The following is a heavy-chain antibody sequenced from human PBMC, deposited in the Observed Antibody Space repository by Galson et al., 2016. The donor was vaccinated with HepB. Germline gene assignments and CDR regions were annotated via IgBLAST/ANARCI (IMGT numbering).Heavy chain of an antibody. CDR1: GYSFAKYW. CDR3: ARHRISSSAYDAFDV. Sequence: QSGAEVTKPEESLKISCKASGYSFAKYWIGWVRQMPGKGLEWMGGIYPDDSETRYSPSFQGQVTVSADKSISTAYLQWSSLEASDTAMYYCARHRISSSAYDAFDVWGQGTMVTVSS. J-gene: IGHJ3*01. D-gene: IGHD3-16*02. CDR2: IYPDDSET. V-gene: IGHV5-51*01.